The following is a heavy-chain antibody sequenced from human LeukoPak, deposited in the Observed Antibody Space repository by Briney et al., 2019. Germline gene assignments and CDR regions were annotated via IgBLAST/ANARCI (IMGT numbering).Heavy chain of an antibody. CDR3: ARGQFGVVTHDWFDP. Sequence: PGGSLRLSCAASGFTFSSYAMHWVRQAPGKGLEWVAVISYDGSNKYYADSVKGRFTISRDNSKNTLYLQMDSLRAEDTAVYYCARGQFGVVTHDWFDPWGQGTLVTVSS. CDR2: ISYDGSNK. D-gene: IGHD3-3*01. J-gene: IGHJ5*02. CDR1: GFTFSSYA. V-gene: IGHV3-30-3*01.